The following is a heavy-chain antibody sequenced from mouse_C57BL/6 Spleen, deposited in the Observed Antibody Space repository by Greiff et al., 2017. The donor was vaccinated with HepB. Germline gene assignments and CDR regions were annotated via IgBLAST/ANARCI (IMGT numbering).Heavy chain of an antibody. CDR3: AETGGLITTPIHH. CDR1: GFTFSDDG. J-gene: IGHJ2*01. D-gene: IGHD1-2*01. CDR2: ISSGSSTI. V-gene: IGHV5-17*01. Sequence: EVKLVESGGGLVKPGASLKLCCAASGFTFSDDGMHWVRQGPEKGLEWVAYISSGSSTIYYADTVKGRFTISRDNAQNTLFLQMTSLRSEDTSMYYCAETGGLITTPIHHSAQGTTLTVSS.